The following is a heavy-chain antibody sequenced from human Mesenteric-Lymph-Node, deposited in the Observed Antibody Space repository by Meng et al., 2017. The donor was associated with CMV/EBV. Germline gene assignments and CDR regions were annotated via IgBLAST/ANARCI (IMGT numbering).Heavy chain of an antibody. V-gene: IGHV4-61*08. J-gene: IGHJ4*02. CDR2: IYGTGIT. CDR3: AKSRSSTPGIVND. CDR1: GVSVTDGACH. Sequence: QVQLQESGPGLVNPSETLQLTCLVPGVSVTDGACHSSWIRQSPGKGLEWIGYIYGTGITIYNPSLKSRVTILLETSKNQFSLKLNSVTTADTAVYYCAKSRSSTPGIVNDWGQGTLVTVSS. D-gene: IGHD2/OR15-2a*01.